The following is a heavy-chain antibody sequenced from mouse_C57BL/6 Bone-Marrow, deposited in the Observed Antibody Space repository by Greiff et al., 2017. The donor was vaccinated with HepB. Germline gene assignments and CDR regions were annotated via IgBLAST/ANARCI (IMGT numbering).Heavy chain of an antibody. Sequence: EVQLQQSGPELVKPGASVKIPCKASGYTFTDYNMAWVKQSPGKSLEWIGDINPNNGGTIYNQKFKGKATLTVDKSSSTAYMELRSLTSEDTAVYYCARRYYDYDAYYAMDYWGQGTSVTVSS. J-gene: IGHJ4*01. D-gene: IGHD2-4*01. CDR3: ARRYYDYDAYYAMDY. CDR2: INPNNGGT. CDR1: GYTFTDYN. V-gene: IGHV1-18*01.